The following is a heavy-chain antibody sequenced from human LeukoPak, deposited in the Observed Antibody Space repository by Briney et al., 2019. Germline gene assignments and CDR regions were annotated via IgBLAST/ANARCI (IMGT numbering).Heavy chain of an antibody. J-gene: IGHJ4*02. CDR2: VYHSGSI. CDR3: VGAYGGYVLDY. CDR1: GGSLSSYS. Sequence: SETLSLTCTVSGGSLSSYSWNWIRQSPGKGLEIGRVYHSGSINYNPSLKSRVTISVDTSKNQFSLNLSSVTAADTAVYYCVGAYGGYVLDYWGQGTLVIASS. D-gene: IGHD3-22*01. V-gene: IGHV4-59*01.